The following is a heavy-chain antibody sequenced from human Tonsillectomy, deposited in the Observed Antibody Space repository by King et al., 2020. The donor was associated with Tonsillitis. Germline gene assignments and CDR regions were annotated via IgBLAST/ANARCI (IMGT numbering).Heavy chain of an antibody. D-gene: IGHD3-22*01. V-gene: IGHV3-33*01. Sequence: HVQLVESGGGVVQPGRSLRLSCAASGFTFSNYGMHWVRQAPGKGLEWVAVIWYDGSNKYYADSVKGRFTISRDNSKNTLYLQMNSLRAEDTAVYYCAREYYYDTQGWDYWGQGPLVTVSS. CDR2: IWYDGSNK. J-gene: IGHJ4*02. CDR1: GFTFSNYG. CDR3: AREYYYDTQGWDY.